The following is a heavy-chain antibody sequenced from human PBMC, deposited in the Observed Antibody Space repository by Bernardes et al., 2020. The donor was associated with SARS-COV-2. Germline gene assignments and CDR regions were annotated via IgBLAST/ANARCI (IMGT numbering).Heavy chain of an antibody. CDR2: ISYDGTNK. CDR3: AREREPIVVASGGVDY. D-gene: IGHD3-22*01. CDR1: GFTFSSYA. J-gene: IGHJ4*02. V-gene: IGHV3-30-3*01. Sequence: GGSLRLSCAASGFTFSSYALHWVRQAPGKGLEWVSVISYDGTNKYYADSVKGRFTISRDNSKNTVYLQMNSLTTEDTAVYYCAREREPIVVASGGVDYWGQGTLVTVSS.